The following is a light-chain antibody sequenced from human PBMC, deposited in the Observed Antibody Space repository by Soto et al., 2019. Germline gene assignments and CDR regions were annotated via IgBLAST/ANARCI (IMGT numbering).Light chain of an antibody. CDR2: DTS. CDR3: QQRFSWPPWT. Sequence: EIVLTQSPATLSLSPGGIATLSCRASEDVDIYLAWYQQKPGQAPRLLIYDTSKRATGTPDRFTGTGSGTDFTRAISSLEPEDFAVYYCQQRFSWPPWTYGQGTKGEIK. J-gene: IGKJ1*01. CDR1: EDVDIY. V-gene: IGKV3-11*01.